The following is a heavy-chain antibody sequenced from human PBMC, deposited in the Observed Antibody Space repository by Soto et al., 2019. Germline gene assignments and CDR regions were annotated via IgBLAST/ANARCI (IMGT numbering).Heavy chain of an antibody. CDR2: INHSGST. Sequence: PSETLSLTCTVYGGSFSGYYWSWIRQPPGKGLEWIGEINHSGSTNYNPSLKGRVTISVDTSKNQFSLKLSSVTAADTAVYYCARHTPAISISDHWGQGTLVTVSS. CDR3: ARHTPAISISDH. D-gene: IGHD2-15*01. J-gene: IGHJ4*02. V-gene: IGHV4-34*01. CDR1: GGSFSGYY.